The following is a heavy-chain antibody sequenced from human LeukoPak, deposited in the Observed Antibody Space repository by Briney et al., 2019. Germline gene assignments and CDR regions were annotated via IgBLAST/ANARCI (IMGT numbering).Heavy chain of an antibody. CDR2: INPDGSRT. J-gene: IGHJ5*01. V-gene: IGHV3-74*01. CDR3: ARELPREVTLDS. CDR1: GSTFIGYE. Sequence: GGSLRLSCTASGSTFIGYEMHWVRQAPGKGLVWVSRINPDGSRTSYADSVNGRFTISRDNAKNTLSLHMNSLRADDTGVYYCARELPREVTLDSWGQGTLVTVSS. D-gene: IGHD2-21*02.